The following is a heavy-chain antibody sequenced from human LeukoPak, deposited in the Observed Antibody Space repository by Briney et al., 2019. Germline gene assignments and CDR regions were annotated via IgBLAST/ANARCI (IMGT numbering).Heavy chain of an antibody. J-gene: IGHJ4*02. CDR2: INQSGST. CDR1: GGSFSDYY. V-gene: IGHV4-34*01. CDR3: ARGGITMVRGVSLQSEFDY. Sequence: PSETLSLTCAVYGGSFSDYYWSWIRQPPGKGLEWIGEINQSGSTYYNPSLKSRVTISVDRSKNQFSLKLSSVTAADTAVYYCARGGITMVRGVSLQSEFDYWGQGTLVTVSS. D-gene: IGHD3-10*01.